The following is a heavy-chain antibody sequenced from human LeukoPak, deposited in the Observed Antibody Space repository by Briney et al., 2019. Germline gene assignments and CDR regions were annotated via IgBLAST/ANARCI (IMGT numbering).Heavy chain of an antibody. Sequence: SQTLSLTCAISGDSVSSNSAAWNWIRQSPSRGLEWLGRTYYRSKWYNDYAVSVKSRITITPDTSKNQFSLQLNSVTPEDTAVCYCARGRSYSSGWYFGFDPWGQGTLVTVSP. J-gene: IGHJ5*02. CDR3: ARGRSYSSGWYFGFDP. D-gene: IGHD6-19*01. CDR1: GDSVSSNSAA. V-gene: IGHV6-1*01. CDR2: TYYRSKWYN.